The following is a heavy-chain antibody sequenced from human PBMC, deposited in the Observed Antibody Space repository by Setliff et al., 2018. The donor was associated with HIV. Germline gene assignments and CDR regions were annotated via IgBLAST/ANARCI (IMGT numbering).Heavy chain of an antibody. Sequence: PGGSLRLSCAASGFTFSSYSMNWVRQAPGKGLEWVSFISRTSSYIYYADSLKGRFTISRDNAKNSLYLQMNSLRAEDTAVYYCARVRPLGYCSTGACPPDYWGQGTLVTVSS. CDR1: GFTFSSYS. V-gene: IGHV3-21*01. CDR3: ARVRPLGYCSTGACPPDY. D-gene: IGHD2-8*01. CDR2: ISRTSSYI. J-gene: IGHJ4*02.